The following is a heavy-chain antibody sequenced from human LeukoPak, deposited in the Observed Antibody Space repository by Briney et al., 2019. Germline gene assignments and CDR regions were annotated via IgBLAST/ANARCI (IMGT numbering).Heavy chain of an antibody. V-gene: IGHV1-24*01. J-gene: IGHJ3*02. CDR3: ARGGELESVSPDAFDI. CDR1: GYTLTELS. D-gene: IGHD1-1*01. CDR2: FDPEDGET. Sequence: ASVKVSCKVSGYTLTELSMHWVRQAPGKGLEWMGGFDPEDGETIYAQKFQGRVTMTEDTSTDTAYMELSSLRSEDTAVYYCARGGELESVSPDAFDIWGQGTMVTVSS.